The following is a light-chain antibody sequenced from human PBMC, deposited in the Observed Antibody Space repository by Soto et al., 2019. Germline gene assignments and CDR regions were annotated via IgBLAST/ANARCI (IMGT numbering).Light chain of an antibody. CDR1: SSDVGGYNY. V-gene: IGLV2-8*01. J-gene: IGLJ2*01. Sequence: QSALTQPPYASGSPGQSVTISCPGTSSDVGGYNYVSWYQQHPGKAPKLMIYEVSKRPSGVPDRFSGSKSGNTASRTVAWLQGEDEADYYGSSYAGSNNLVFGGGTKLTVL. CDR3: SSYAGSNNLV. CDR2: EVS.